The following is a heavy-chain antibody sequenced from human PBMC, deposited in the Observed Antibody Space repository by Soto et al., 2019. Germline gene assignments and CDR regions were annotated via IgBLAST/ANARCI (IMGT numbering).Heavy chain of an antibody. V-gene: IGHV4-59*01. CDR1: GDSISSDY. D-gene: IGHD5-12*01. J-gene: IGHJ4*02. CDR3: ARARDGYNLN. Sequence: SETLSLTCTVSGDSISSDYWSWILQPPGKGLEWIGYIYYSGSTNYNPSLKSRVTISVDTSKSQFSLKLSSVTAADTAVYYCARARDGYNLNWGPRTLVTVSS. CDR2: IYYSGST.